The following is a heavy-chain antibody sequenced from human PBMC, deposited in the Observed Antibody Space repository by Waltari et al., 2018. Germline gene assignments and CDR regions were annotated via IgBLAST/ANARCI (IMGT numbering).Heavy chain of an antibody. V-gene: IGHV1-69*02. CDR3: ATDAGTVFDGY. Sequence: QVQLVQSGAEVKKPGSSVKVSCKASGGTFSSYTISWVRQAPGQGLEWMGRIIPILGIANYAQKFQGRGTITADKSTSTAYMELSSLRSEDTAVYYCATDAGTVFDGYLGQGTLVTVSS. CDR1: GGTFSSYT. J-gene: IGHJ4*02. D-gene: IGHD4-17*01. CDR2: IIPILGIA.